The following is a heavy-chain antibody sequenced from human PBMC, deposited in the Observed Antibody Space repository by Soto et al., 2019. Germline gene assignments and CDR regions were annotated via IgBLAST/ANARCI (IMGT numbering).Heavy chain of an antibody. Sequence: LSLTCTVSGRSMSGYYWSWIRQPAGERLEWIGRIYTSGTTDFNPSLKGRVTMSVDTSKDQFSLKLTSVTAADTALYYCAREDYYDTGYYVVWGQGTQVTVSS. CDR2: IYTSGTT. V-gene: IGHV4-4*07. CDR1: GRSMSGYY. J-gene: IGHJ4*02. CDR3: AREDYYDTGYYVV. D-gene: IGHD3-9*01.